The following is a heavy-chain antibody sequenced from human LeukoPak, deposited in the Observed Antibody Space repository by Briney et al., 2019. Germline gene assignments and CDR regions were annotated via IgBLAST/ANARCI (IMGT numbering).Heavy chain of an antibody. D-gene: IGHD3-3*01. CDR3: ARVGYDFWSGYSDAFDI. Sequence: ASVKVSCKGSGYTFTRYGISWVRPAPAQGLEGMGLISAYNGKSNYAQKLQGRVTMTTDTSTSTAYMELRRLRSEDTAVYYCARVGYDFWSGYSDAFDIWGQGTMVTVSS. CDR2: ISAYNGKS. V-gene: IGHV1-18*01. CDR1: GYTFTRYG. J-gene: IGHJ3*02.